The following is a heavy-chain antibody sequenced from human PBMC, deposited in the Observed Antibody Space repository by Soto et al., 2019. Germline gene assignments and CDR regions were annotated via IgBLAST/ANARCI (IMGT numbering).Heavy chain of an antibody. Sequence: QVQLVQSGAEVKKPGASVKVSCKASGYTFTSYDINWVRQGTGQGLEWMGWMNPNSGNTGYAQKFQGRVTMTRNTSISTAYMELRSMRSQDTAVYDCASERSGYFDYWGQGTLVSVSS. CDR1: GYTFTSYD. CDR2: MNPNSGNT. V-gene: IGHV1-8*01. D-gene: IGHD1-1*01. J-gene: IGHJ4*02. CDR3: ASERSGYFDY.